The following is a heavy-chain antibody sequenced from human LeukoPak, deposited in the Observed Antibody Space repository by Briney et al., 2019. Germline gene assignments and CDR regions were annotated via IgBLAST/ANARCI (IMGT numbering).Heavy chain of an antibody. CDR3: ARAAATVTTSKYLLH. D-gene: IGHD4-17*01. CDR2: INGYNGNT. J-gene: IGHJ1*01. Sequence: ASVKVSCKASGYTFSNYGITWVRQAPGQGLEWMGWINGYNGNTNYAQKFQGRVTMTTDTSTSTVYMELRSLRSDDTALYYCARAAATVTTSKYLLHWGQGTLVTVSS. CDR1: GYTFSNYG. V-gene: IGHV1-18*01.